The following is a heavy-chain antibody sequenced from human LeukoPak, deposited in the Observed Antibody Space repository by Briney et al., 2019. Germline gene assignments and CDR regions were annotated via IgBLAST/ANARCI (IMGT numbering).Heavy chain of an antibody. V-gene: IGHV3-23*01. CDR2: ICVGAEYI. D-gene: IGHD3-3*01. Sequence: GWSLSLSCAASGFTFSTYVMNWFRQATGKGLEWLSNICVGAEYIFYADSVKGRFTISRDDSNNALYLQMNSLRAEETALYYCASGPPFLKYFEYWGQGTLVTVSS. J-gene: IGHJ4*02. CDR3: ASGPPFLKYFEY. CDR1: GFTFSTYV.